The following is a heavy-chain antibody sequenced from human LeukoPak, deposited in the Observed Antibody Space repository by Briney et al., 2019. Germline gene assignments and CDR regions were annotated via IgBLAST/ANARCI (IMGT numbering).Heavy chain of an antibody. Sequence: PGGSLRLSCAASGFTFSSYGMHWVRQAPGKGLEWVSSISSSSSYIYYADSVKGRFTISRDNAKNSLYLQMNSLRAEDTAVYYCARDLALYGSGSKGWGQGTLVTVSS. D-gene: IGHD3-10*01. CDR2: ISSSSSYI. J-gene: IGHJ4*02. CDR3: ARDLALYGSGSKG. CDR1: GFTFSSYG. V-gene: IGHV3-21*01.